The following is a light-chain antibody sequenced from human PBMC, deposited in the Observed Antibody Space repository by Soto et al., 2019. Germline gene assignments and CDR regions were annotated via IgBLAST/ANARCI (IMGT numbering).Light chain of an antibody. J-gene: IGKJ1*01. Sequence: IVMTQSPLSLPVTPGEPASISCRSSQSLLHSNGYNYLDWYLQKPGQSPQLLIYLGSNRASGVPDRFSGSGSGTDSTLKISRVEAEDVGVYYCMQALQTPWTFGQGTKVDIK. V-gene: IGKV2-28*01. CDR1: QSLLHSNGYNY. CDR2: LGS. CDR3: MQALQTPWT.